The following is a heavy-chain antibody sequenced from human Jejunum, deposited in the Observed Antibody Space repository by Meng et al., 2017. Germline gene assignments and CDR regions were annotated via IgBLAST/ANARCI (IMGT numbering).Heavy chain of an antibody. V-gene: IGHV1-2*06. CDR3: ARAPDYSDNWFDP. CDR1: GYTFTGYY. D-gene: IGHD2-15*01. CDR2: INPDSGGT. Sequence: QVQLVQSGAEVKKPGASVKVSCKASGYTFTGYYMHWVRQAPGQGLGWMGRINPDSGGTNFAQKFQGRVTMTRDTSISTAYMELSRLTSDDTAVYYCARAPDYSDNWFDPWGQGTLVTVSS. J-gene: IGHJ5*02.